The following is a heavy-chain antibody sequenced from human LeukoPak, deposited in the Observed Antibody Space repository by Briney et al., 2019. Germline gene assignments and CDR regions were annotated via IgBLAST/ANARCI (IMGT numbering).Heavy chain of an antibody. V-gene: IGHV3-23*01. D-gene: IGHD6-19*01. Sequence: QPGGSLRLSCAASRLHFSGTAMSWVRQAPGKGLEWVSAISHDGMNAYYADSVKGRFTISRDNSKKTVSLEMSSLTAADTGVYYCAKDGAQYSSGPECDPRGQGALVTVST. J-gene: IGHJ5*02. CDR3: AKDGAQYSSGPECDP. CDR1: RLHFSGTA. CDR2: ISHDGMNA.